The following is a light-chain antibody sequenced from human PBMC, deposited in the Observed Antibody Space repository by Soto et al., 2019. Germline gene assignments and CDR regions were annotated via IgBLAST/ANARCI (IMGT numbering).Light chain of an antibody. J-gene: IGLJ1*01. CDR3: SSYASSSLYV. Sequence: QSALTQPASVSGSPGQSIAISCTGTNSDVGGYNNVSWYQQHPGKAPKLKIYGGSDRPSGVSNRFSGSKSGDTASLTISGLQAEDEAHYYCSSYASSSLYVFGTGTKVTV. CDR1: NSDVGGYNN. CDR2: GGS. V-gene: IGLV2-14*01.